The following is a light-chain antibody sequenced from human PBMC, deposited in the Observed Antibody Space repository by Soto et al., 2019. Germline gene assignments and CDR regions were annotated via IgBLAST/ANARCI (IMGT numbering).Light chain of an antibody. J-gene: IGLJ3*02. CDR3: CSYAGSSLWV. V-gene: IGLV2-23*01. Sequence: QSALTQPASVSGSPGQSITISCTGTSSDVGSYNLVSWYQQHPGKAPKLMIYEGSKRPSGVSNRFSGSKSGNTASLTISGLQAEDKADYYCCSYAGSSLWVFGGGTKLTVL. CDR1: SSDVGSYNL. CDR2: EGS.